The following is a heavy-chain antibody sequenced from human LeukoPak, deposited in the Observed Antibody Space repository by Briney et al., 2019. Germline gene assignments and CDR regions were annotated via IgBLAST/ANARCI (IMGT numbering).Heavy chain of an antibody. Sequence: GGSLRLSCAASGFTFSSYAMHWVRQAPGKGLEWVAVISYDGSNKYYADSVKGRFTISRDNSKNTLYLQMNSLRAEDTAVYYCARDDYGGNSVGDAFDIWGQGTMVTVSS. CDR2: ISYDGSNK. V-gene: IGHV3-30*04. CDR1: GFTFSSYA. J-gene: IGHJ3*02. CDR3: ARDDYGGNSVGDAFDI. D-gene: IGHD4-23*01.